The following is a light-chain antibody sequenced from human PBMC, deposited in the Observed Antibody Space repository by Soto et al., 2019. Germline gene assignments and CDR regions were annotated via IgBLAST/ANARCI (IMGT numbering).Light chain of an antibody. CDR3: QQYGRSPLT. Sequence: EIVLTQSPVTLSLSPGERATLSCRASQLVTSNYLVWYQQKPGQAPRLLIYGASSRATGIPDRFTGSGSGTDFTLSISRLEPEDSAVYYCQQYGRSPLTFGGGTKVEIK. V-gene: IGKV3-20*01. CDR1: QLVTSNY. CDR2: GAS. J-gene: IGKJ4*01.